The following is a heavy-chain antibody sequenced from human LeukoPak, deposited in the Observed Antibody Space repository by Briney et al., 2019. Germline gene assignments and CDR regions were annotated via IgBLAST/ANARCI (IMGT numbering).Heavy chain of an antibody. V-gene: IGHV4-34*01. CDR3: ARSRGNYGSGTLRNYFDY. Sequence: SETLSLTCAVYGGSFSGYYWSWIRQPPGKGLEWIGEINHSGSTNYNPSLKSRVTISVDTSKNQFSLKLSSVTAADMAVYYCARSRGNYGSGTLRNYFDYWGQGTLVTVSS. CDR2: INHSGST. D-gene: IGHD3-10*01. CDR1: GGSFSGYY. J-gene: IGHJ4*02.